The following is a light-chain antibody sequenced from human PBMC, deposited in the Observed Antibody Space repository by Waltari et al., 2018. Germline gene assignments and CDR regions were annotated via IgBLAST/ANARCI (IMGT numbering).Light chain of an antibody. CDR3: QQYDYSWGFA. V-gene: IGKV1-12*01. CDR2: GAS. J-gene: IGKJ3*01. Sequence: IQMTQSPSSVSASVGDRVTVTCRASQGINSWLAWYQQKPGRAPKLLIYGASSLQSGVPSRFSGSGSGTDFTLTISSLQPDDFAVYYCQQYDYSWGFAFGPGT. CDR1: QGINSW.